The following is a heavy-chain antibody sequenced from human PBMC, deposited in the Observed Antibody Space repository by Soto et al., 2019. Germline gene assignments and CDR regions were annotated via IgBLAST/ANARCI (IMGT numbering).Heavy chain of an antibody. CDR3: AKDRGQWLYYYYYGMDV. D-gene: IGHD6-19*01. CDR2: IWHDGNNK. Sequence: GGSLRLSCAASGFTFSNYGMHWVRQAPGKGLEWVAIIWHDGNNKYYADSVRGRFIIPRDNSKNTLYLQMNSLRAEDTAVYYCAKDRGQWLYYYYYGMDVWGQGTTVTVSS. V-gene: IGHV3-30*02. J-gene: IGHJ6*02. CDR1: GFTFSNYG.